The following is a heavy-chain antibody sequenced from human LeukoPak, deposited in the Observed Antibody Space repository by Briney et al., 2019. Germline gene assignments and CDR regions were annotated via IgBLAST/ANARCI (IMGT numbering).Heavy chain of an antibody. CDR3: ARQKCTSTSCLTKNAFDI. CDR2: IYTSGST. Sequence: SETLSLTCTVSGSNSGYYWRWIRQPPGKGLEWIGYIYTSGSTNYNPSLESRVTISVDTSKNQFSLDLSSVTAADTAVYYCARQKCTSTSCLTKNAFDIWGQGTMVTVSS. J-gene: IGHJ3*02. V-gene: IGHV4-4*09. D-gene: IGHD2-2*01. CDR1: GSNSGYY.